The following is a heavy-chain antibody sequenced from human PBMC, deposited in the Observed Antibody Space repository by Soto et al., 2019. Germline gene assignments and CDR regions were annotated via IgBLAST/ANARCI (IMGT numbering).Heavy chain of an antibody. Sequence: QVQLVQSGTEVKKPGASVMISCTASGYTFTDFYMHWVRQAPGQGLEWMGVINPSGGSTDFAQNFQGRGTITRDTSTSTVYIERSSVRSEDTAVYYCAKTTIAAASTFQHWGKGTLVTVSS. CDR2: INPSGGST. CDR3: AKTTIAAASTFQH. J-gene: IGHJ1*01. D-gene: IGHD6-13*01. CDR1: GYTFTDFY. V-gene: IGHV1-46*01.